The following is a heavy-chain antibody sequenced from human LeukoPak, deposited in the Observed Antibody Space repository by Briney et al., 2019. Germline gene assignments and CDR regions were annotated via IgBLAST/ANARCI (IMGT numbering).Heavy chain of an antibody. CDR3: ARDPWVSGVRPGNWFDP. CDR2: IYHSGST. V-gene: IGHV4-39*07. J-gene: IGHJ5*02. D-gene: IGHD2-15*01. Sequence: PSETLSLTCTVSGGSISSSSYYWGWIRQPPGKGLEWIGSIYHSGSTYYNPSLKSRVTISVDTSKNQFSLKLSSVTAADTAVYYCARDPWVSGVRPGNWFDPWGQGTLVTVSS. CDR1: GGSISSSSYY.